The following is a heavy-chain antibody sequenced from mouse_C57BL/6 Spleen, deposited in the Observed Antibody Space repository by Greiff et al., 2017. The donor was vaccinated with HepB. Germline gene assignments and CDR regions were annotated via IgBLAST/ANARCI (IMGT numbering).Heavy chain of an antibody. J-gene: IGHJ2*01. CDR2: IHPNSGST. CDR3: ARPSTVVGDFDY. D-gene: IGHD1-1*01. Sequence: QVQLKQPGAELVKPGASVKLSCKASGYTFTSYWMHWVKQRPGQGLEWIGMIHPNSGSTNYNEKFKSKATLTVDKSSSTAYMQLSSLTSEDSAVYYCARPSTVVGDFDYWGQGTTLTVSS. CDR1: GYTFTSYW. V-gene: IGHV1-64*01.